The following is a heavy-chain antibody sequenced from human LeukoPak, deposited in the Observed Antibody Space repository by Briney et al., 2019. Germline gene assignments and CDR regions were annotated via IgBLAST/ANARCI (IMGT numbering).Heavy chain of an antibody. CDR1: GDSISSGSYY. CDR3: ARQLPRVTGWFDP. V-gene: IGHV4-61*02. Sequence: PSQTLSLTCTVSGDSISSGSYYWTWIRQPAGKGLEWIGRIYNGGSTKYSPSLKSRVTISVDTSKNQFSLKLSSVTAADTAVYYCARQLPRVTGWFDPWGQGTLVTVSS. CDR2: IYNGGST. J-gene: IGHJ5*02. D-gene: IGHD7-27*01.